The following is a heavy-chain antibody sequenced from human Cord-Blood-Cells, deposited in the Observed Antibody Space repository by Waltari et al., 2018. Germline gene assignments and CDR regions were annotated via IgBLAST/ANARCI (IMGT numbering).Heavy chain of an antibody. CDR1: GATFSSYA. V-gene: IGHV1-69*01. CDR2: IIPIFGTA. D-gene: IGHD2-15*01. CDR3: ASCGGSCHYYYYGMDV. Sequence: QVQLVQSGAEVKKPGSSVKVSCKASGATFSSYAINWVRQAPGQGLEWMGGIIPIFGTANYAQKFQGRVTITADESTSTAYMELSSLRSEDTAVYYCASCGGSCHYYYYGMDVWGQGTTVTVSS. J-gene: IGHJ6*02.